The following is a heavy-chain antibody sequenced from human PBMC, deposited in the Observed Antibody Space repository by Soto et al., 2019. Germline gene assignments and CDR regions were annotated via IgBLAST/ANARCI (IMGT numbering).Heavy chain of an antibody. V-gene: IGHV4-59*01. CDR1: GGSISGYY. J-gene: IGHJ1*01. CDR2: IYYSGST. D-gene: IGHD5-12*01. CDR3: ARGWGLGGYAVVGY. Sequence: PSETLSLTCTVSGGSISGYYWSWIRQPPGKGLDWIGYIYYSGSTNYNPSLKSRVTISVDTSKNQFSLKLSSVTAADTAVYYCARGWGLGGYAVVGYWGQGTLVTVSS.